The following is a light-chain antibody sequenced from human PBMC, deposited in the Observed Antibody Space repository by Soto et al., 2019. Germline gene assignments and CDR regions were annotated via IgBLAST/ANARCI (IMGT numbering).Light chain of an antibody. CDR2: GAS. CDR3: QQYNNWPPNT. J-gene: IGKJ2*01. Sequence: EIVMTQSPATLSVSPGERATLSCRASQSVSGNLAWYQQKPGQAPRLLIYGASTRATGIPARFSGSGSGTEFTLTISRLQSEDFAVYYCQQYNNWPPNTFGQGTKLEIK. CDR1: QSVSGN. V-gene: IGKV3-15*01.